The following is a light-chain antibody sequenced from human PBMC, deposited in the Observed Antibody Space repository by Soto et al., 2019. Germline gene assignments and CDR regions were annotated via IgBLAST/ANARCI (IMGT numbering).Light chain of an antibody. Sequence: QSVLTQPPSASGSPGQSVTISCTGTSNDVDVYNYVSWYQHHPGNAPKLIIYEVTKRPSGVPDRFSGSKSGNTASLTVSGLQAEDEADYYCSSYGGTNNPHVFGTGTKVTVL. CDR1: SNDVDVYNY. V-gene: IGLV2-8*01. CDR3: SSYGGTNNPHV. J-gene: IGLJ1*01. CDR2: EVT.